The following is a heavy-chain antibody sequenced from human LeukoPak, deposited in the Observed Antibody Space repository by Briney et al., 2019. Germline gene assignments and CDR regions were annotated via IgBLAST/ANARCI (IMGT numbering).Heavy chain of an antibody. J-gene: IGHJ6*03. CDR2: INHSGST. Sequence: SETLSLTCAVYGGSFSGYYWSWIRQPPGKGLEWIGEINHSGSTNYNPSLKSRVTISVDTSKNQFSLELSSVTAADTAVYYCARVTGVTRYYYYYYYMDVWGKGTTVTVTS. V-gene: IGHV4-34*01. CDR3: ARVTGVTRYYYYYYYMDV. CDR1: GGSFSGYY. D-gene: IGHD3-10*01.